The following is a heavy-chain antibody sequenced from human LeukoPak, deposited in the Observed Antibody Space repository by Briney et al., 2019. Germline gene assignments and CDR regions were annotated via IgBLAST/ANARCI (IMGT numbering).Heavy chain of an antibody. CDR3: ASDRELLGWSDY. D-gene: IGHD1-26*01. CDR2: INPNSGGT. CDR1: GYTFTGYY. V-gene: IGHV1-2*02. Sequence: ASVKVSCKASGYTFTGYYIHWVRQAPGQGLEWMGWINPNSGGTNYAQKFQGRVTMTRDTSITTAYMELSRLRSDDTAVYYCASDRELLGWSDYWGQGTLVTVSS. J-gene: IGHJ4*02.